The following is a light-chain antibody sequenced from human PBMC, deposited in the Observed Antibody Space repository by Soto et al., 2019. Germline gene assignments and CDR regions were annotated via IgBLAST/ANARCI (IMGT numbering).Light chain of an antibody. CDR3: QQYNNWPWT. J-gene: IGKJ1*01. V-gene: IGKV3-15*01. Sequence: EIVTTQSPATLSVFPGERATLSCRASQSASRNLAWYQQKPGQAPRLLIYGASTRATGIRARCICSGSGTEFTLTISSLQSEEFAVYYCQQYNNWPWTFGQGTKVEIK. CDR2: GAS. CDR1: QSASRN.